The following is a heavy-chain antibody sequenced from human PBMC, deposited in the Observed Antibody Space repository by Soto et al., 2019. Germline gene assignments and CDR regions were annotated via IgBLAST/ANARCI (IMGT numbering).Heavy chain of an antibody. CDR1: GYTFTSWW. CDR2: TSTDNGNT. D-gene: IGHD3-3*01. J-gene: IGHJ6*02. V-gene: IGHV1-18*01. CDR3: ARDQGITTFGVYSMYYYGMDV. Sequence: ASVKFSCRASGYTFTSWWTTWQRQDTGEGREGMGWTSTDNGNTNYAQHLQGRVSMPTDTSTSTAYMDLRSLRSADTAVYYCARDQGITTFGVYSMYYYGMDVWGQGTTVTVSS.